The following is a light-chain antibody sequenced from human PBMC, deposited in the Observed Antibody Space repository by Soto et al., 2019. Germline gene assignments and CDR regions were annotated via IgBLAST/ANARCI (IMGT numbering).Light chain of an antibody. CDR3: HQRQSWPRT. Sequence: EIVLTLSPVTLSSFPGDRVTLSCRASQYINTRLAWYQHRPGQAPRLLIYQTSIRAAGIPARFSASGTGTDFTLTISDVQPEDFAVYYCHQRQSWPRTFGQGTKVDI. CDR1: QYINTR. CDR2: QTS. J-gene: IGKJ1*01. V-gene: IGKV3-11*01.